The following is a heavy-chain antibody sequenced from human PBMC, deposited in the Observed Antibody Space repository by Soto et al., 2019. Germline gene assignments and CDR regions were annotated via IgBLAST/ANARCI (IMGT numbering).Heavy chain of an antibody. CDR3: ARGNIKRSIAANEEDYYGMDV. J-gene: IGHJ6*02. D-gene: IGHD6-6*01. V-gene: IGHV1-69*06. Sequence: GASVKVSCKASGVTFSSYAISWVRQAPGQGLEWMGGIIPIFGTANYAQKFQGRVTITADKSTSTAYMELSSLRSEDTAVYYCARGNIKRSIAANEEDYYGMDVWGQGTTVTVSS. CDR1: GVTFSSYA. CDR2: IIPIFGTA.